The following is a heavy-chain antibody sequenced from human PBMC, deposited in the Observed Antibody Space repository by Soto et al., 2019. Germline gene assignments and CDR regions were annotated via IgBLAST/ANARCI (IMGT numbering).Heavy chain of an antibody. J-gene: IGHJ5*02. V-gene: IGHV4-39*01. D-gene: IGHD4-17*01. Sequence: QLQLQESGPGLVKPSETLSLTCTVSGGSISSSSYYWGWIRQPPGKGLEWIGSIYYSGSTYYNPSLKSRVTISVDTSKNQFSLKLSSVTAADTAVYYCARHADGDYGDWFDPWGQGTLVTVSS. CDR2: IYYSGST. CDR3: ARHADGDYGDWFDP. CDR1: GGSISSSSYY.